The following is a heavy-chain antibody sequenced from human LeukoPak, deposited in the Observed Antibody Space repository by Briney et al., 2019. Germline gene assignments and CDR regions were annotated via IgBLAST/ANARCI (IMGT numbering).Heavy chain of an antibody. CDR1: GGSISRYY. CDR2: ISNSGST. V-gene: IGHV4-59*01. J-gene: IGHJ4*02. D-gene: IGHD3-22*01. Sequence: SSETLSLTCTVSGGSISRYYWSWIRQPPGKGLEWIGYISNSGSTYYNPSLQSRVTISVDTSKNQLSLRLNSVTAGDTAVYYCAKSYDTSGYYYGVLDYWGQGTLVTVSS. CDR3: AKSYDTSGYYYGVLDY.